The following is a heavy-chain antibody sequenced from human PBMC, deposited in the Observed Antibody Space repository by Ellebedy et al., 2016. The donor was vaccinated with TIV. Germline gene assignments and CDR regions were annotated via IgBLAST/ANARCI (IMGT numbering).Heavy chain of an antibody. CDR2: ISPYNGRT. CDR3: ARSFAAVFDS. V-gene: IGHV1-18*01. CDR1: GYTFRDYG. J-gene: IGHJ4*02. D-gene: IGHD6-25*01. Sequence: AASVKVSCKASGYTFRDYGVAWVRQAPGEGPQWMRLISPYNGRTVYERRFQDRVTLTTDTPTSTAYLELRSLRSDDTAAYYCARSFAAVFDSWGQGTLVTVSS.